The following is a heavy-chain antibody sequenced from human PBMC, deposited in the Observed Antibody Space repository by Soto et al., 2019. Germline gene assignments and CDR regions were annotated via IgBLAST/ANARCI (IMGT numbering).Heavy chain of an antibody. CDR3: AKTANGWFSAFDI. CDR1: GFTFSSYA. J-gene: IGHJ3*02. D-gene: IGHD6-19*01. CDR2: ISGSGGTT. Sequence: EVQLLESGGGLVQPGGSLRLSCAASGFTFSSYAMSWVRQAPGKGLEWVSAISGSGGTTYYADSVKGRFTLSRDNSKNTLYLQINRLRAEDTAVYYCAKTANGWFSAFDIWGQGTMVTVSS. V-gene: IGHV3-23*01.